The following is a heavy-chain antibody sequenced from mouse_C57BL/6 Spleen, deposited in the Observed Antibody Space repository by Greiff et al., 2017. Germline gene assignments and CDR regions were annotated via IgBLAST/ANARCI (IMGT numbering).Heavy chain of an antibody. CDR1: GYTFTSYW. J-gene: IGHJ2*01. Sequence: QVQLQQPGAELVMPGASVKLSCKASGYTFTSYWMHWVKQRPGQGLEWIGEIDPSDSYPNYNQKFKGKSPLTVDKSSSTAYMPLSSRTSEDSAVYYCARRNCYEEDYFDYWGQGTTLTVSS. CDR3: ARRNCYEEDYFDY. D-gene: IGHD2-3*01. CDR2: IDPSDSYP. V-gene: IGHV1-69*01.